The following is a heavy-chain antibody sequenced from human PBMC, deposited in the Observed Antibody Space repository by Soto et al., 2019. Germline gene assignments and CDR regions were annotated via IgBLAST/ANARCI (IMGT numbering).Heavy chain of an antibody. Sequence: TSETLSLTCTVSGGSISGYYWSWVRRPPGKGLEWIGYIYYSGSTNYNPSLKSRVTISVDTSKNQFSLKLSSVTAADTAVYYCARTGGYFDWLPPYYFDYWGQGTLVTVSS. V-gene: IGHV4-59*08. J-gene: IGHJ4*02. CDR3: ARTGGYFDWLPPYYFDY. D-gene: IGHD3-9*01. CDR2: IYYSGST. CDR1: GGSISGYY.